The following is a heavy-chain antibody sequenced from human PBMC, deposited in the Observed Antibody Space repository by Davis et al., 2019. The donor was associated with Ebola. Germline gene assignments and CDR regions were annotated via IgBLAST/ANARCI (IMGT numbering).Heavy chain of an antibody. CDR1: GFTFSIYW. CDR3: TRVNAVTGYSRFDS. J-gene: IGHJ5*01. V-gene: IGHV3-7*03. D-gene: IGHD3-9*01. CDR2: IKQDGSEK. Sequence: GGSLRLSCAASGFTFSIYWMTWVRQAPGKGLEWVANIKQDGSEKYYVDSVKGRFTISRDNARNLVYVQMNSLRAEDTALYHCTRVNAVTGYSRFDSWGQGTLVTVSS.